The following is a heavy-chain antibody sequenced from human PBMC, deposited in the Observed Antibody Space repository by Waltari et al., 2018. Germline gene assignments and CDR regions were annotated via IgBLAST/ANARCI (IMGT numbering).Heavy chain of an antibody. CDR3: ARVLRSSWYVNNWFDP. V-gene: IGHV4-59*11. Sequence: QVQLQESGPGLVKPSQTLSLTCTVSGGSISRHYWIWSRHPPGKGLEWIGNIYYSGSTNYNPSLKSRVTISVDTSKNQFSLKLSSVTAADTAVYYCARVLRSSWYVNNWFDPWGQGTLVTVSS. D-gene: IGHD6-13*01. CDR1: GGSISRHY. J-gene: IGHJ5*02. CDR2: IYYSGST.